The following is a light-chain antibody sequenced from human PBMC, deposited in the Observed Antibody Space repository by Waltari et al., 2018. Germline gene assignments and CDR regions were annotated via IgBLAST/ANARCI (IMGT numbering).Light chain of an antibody. CDR2: DVS. J-gene: IGLJ2*01. CDR1: HRHVGGYNS. Sequence: QSALTQPASVSGSPGQSIPLSCTGTHRHVGGYNSVHWYQQQPGKAPKLIISDVSIRPSGISTRFSGSKSGNTASLPISGLQAEDEAHYYCSSYTTSFTLVFGGGTKLTVL. CDR3: SSYTTSFTLV. V-gene: IGLV2-14*03.